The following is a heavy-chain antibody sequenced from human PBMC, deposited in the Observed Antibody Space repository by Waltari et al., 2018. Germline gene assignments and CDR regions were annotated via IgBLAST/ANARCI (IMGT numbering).Heavy chain of an antibody. Sequence: EVQLVESGGGLVKPGGSLRLSCAASGFTFSSYSMNWVRQAPGKGLEWVSSISSSSSYIYYADSVKGRFTISRDNAKNSLYLQMNSLRAEDTAVYYCARDSGDYDSSGYYYDYWGQGTLVTVSS. D-gene: IGHD3-22*01. J-gene: IGHJ4*02. CDR1: GFTFSSYS. CDR2: ISSSSSYI. CDR3: ARDSGDYDSSGYYYDY. V-gene: IGHV3-21*01.